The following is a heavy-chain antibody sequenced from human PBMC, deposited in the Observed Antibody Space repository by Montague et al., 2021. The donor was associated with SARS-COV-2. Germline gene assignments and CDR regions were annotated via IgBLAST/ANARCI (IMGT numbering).Heavy chain of an antibody. CDR1: GGSISSYY. D-gene: IGHD5-12*01. J-gene: IGHJ6*03. CDR3: ARARYSGYDSLYYYYYYMDV. V-gene: IGHV4-59*01. CDR2: IYYSGST. Sequence: SETLSLTCTVSGGSISSYYWSWIRQPPGEGLEWIGYIYYSGSTXXXPSXXXRVTISVDTSKNQFSLKLSSVTAADTAVYYCARARYSGYDSLYYYYYYMDVWGKGTTVTVSS.